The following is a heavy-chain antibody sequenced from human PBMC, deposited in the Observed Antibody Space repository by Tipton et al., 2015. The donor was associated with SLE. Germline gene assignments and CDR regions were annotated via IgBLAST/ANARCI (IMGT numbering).Heavy chain of an antibody. Sequence: LRLSCAVSGYSISSGYYWGWIRQPPGKGLEWIVSIYYSGSTYYNPSLKSRVTISVDTSKNQFSLKLSSVTAADTAVYYCARGPPIDAFDIWGQGTMVTVSS. CDR1: GYSISSGYY. CDR3: ARGPPIDAFDI. CDR2: IYYSGST. J-gene: IGHJ3*02. V-gene: IGHV4-38-2*01.